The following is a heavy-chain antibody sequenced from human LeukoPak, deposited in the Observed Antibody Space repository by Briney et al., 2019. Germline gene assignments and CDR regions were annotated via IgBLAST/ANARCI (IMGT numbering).Heavy chain of an antibody. Sequence: PSETLSLTCTVSGGSISSYYWSWTRQPPGKGLEWIGYIYYSGSTNCNPSLKSRVTISVDTSKNQFSLKLSSVTAADTAVYYCARGSYDSSGYYLDFDYWGQGTLVTVSS. D-gene: IGHD3-22*01. CDR3: ARGSYDSSGYYLDFDY. J-gene: IGHJ4*02. V-gene: IGHV4-59*01. CDR2: IYYSGST. CDR1: GGSISSYY.